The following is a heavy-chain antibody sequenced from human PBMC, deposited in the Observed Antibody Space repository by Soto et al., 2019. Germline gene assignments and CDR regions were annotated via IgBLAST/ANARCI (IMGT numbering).Heavy chain of an antibody. CDR1: GYTFTSYG. V-gene: IGHV1-18*01. Sequence: ASVKVSCKASGYTFTSYGISWVRQAPGQGLEWMGWISANNGNTNYAQKLQGRVTITTDTSTSTAYMELSSLRSEDTAVYYCARSYYDSSGPTAIYYYYYGMDVWGQGTTVTVSS. CDR3: ARSYYDSSGPTAIYYYYYGMDV. CDR2: ISANNGNT. D-gene: IGHD3-22*01. J-gene: IGHJ6*02.